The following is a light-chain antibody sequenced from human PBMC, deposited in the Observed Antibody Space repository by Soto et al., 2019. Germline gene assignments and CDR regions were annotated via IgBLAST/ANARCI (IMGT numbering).Light chain of an antibody. CDR3: QQYGSSSFT. CDR2: DAS. Sequence: EIVLTQSPAILWLSPGERATISCGASQSVSSSYLAWYQQRPGLAPRLLIYDASSRATGIPDRFSGSGSGTDLTLTISRLEPEDFAVYYCQQYGSSSFTFGPGTKVDIK. J-gene: IGKJ3*01. CDR1: QSVSSSY. V-gene: IGKV3D-20*01.